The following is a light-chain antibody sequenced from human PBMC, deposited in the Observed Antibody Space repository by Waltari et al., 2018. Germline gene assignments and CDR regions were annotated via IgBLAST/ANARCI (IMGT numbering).Light chain of an antibody. Sequence: WYQHQSSKAPKLIIYDVTERPSGVSNRFSGSKSGNTASLTISGLQADDEADYYCTSFSTISTSLFGGGTKVTVL. J-gene: IGLJ3*02. V-gene: IGLV2-14*03. CDR3: TSFSTISTSL. CDR2: DVT.